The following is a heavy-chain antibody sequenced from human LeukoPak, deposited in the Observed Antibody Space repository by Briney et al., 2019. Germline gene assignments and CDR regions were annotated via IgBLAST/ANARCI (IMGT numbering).Heavy chain of an antibody. D-gene: IGHD3-10*01. V-gene: IGHV3-9*01. CDR3: AKGPTMVRGAPDY. Sequence: GGSLRLSCAASGFTFDDYAMHWVRQAPGKGLEWVSGISWNSGSIGYADSVKGRFTTSRDNAKNSLYLQMNSLRAEDTALYYCAKGPTMVRGAPDYWGQGTLVTVSS. CDR2: ISWNSGSI. J-gene: IGHJ4*02. CDR1: GFTFDDYA.